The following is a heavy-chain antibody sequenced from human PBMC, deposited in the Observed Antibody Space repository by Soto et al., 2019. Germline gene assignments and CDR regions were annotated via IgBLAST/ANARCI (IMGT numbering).Heavy chain of an antibody. CDR3: EREPPDYDFWSGYPRDGMDV. J-gene: IGHJ6*02. CDR1: GGTFSSYA. D-gene: IGHD3-3*01. Sequence: VASVKVSCKASGGTFSSYAISWVRQAPGQGLEWMGGIIPIFGTANYAQKFQGRVTITADESTSTAYMELSSLRSEDTAVYYCEREPPDYDFWSGYPRDGMDVWGQGTTVTVSS. V-gene: IGHV1-69*13. CDR2: IIPIFGTA.